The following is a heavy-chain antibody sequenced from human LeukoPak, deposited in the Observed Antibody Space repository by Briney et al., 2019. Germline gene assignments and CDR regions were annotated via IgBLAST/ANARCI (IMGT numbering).Heavy chain of an antibody. CDR1: GGSISSSSYY. CDR3: ARGSGSYYLPYYFDY. Sequence: SETLSLTCTVSGGSISSSSYYWGWIRQPPGKGLEWIGSIYYSGSTYYNPSLKSRVTISVDTSKNQFSLKLSSVTAADTAVYYCARGSGSYYLPYYFDYWGQGTLVTVSS. V-gene: IGHV4-39*01. CDR2: IYYSGST. D-gene: IGHD1-26*01. J-gene: IGHJ4*02.